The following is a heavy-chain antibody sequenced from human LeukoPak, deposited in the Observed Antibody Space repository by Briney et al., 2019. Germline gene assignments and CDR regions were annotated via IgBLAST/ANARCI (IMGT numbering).Heavy chain of an antibody. CDR3: ARDPPLGSCSTISCPHLDY. CDR2: ISRSSSFI. D-gene: IGHD2-2*01. V-gene: IGHV3-21*01. Sequence: GGSLRLSCAASGFTFSRYSMNWVRQAPGKGLEWVSSISRSSSFIYYADSVKGRFTISRDNAKNSLYLQMNSLRAEDTAVYDCARDPPLGSCSTISCPHLDYWGQGTLVTVSS. CDR1: GFTFSRYS. J-gene: IGHJ4*02.